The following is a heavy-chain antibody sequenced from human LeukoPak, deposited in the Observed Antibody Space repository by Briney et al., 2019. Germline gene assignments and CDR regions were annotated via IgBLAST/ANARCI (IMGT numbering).Heavy chain of an antibody. CDR2: IYYSGST. V-gene: IGHV4-39*01. J-gene: IGHJ1*01. D-gene: IGHD3-22*01. CDR3: AILRYFYDSSGYRYFQH. CDR1: GGSISSSSYY. Sequence: SETLSLTCTVSGGSISSSSYYWGWIRQPPGKGLERIGSIYYSGSTYYNPSLKSRVTISVDTSKNQFSLKLSSVTAADTAVYYCAILRYFYDSSGYRYFQHWGLGTLVTVSS.